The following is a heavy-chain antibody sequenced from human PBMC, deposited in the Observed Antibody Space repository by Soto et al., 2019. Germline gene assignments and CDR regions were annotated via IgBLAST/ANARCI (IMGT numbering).Heavy chain of an antibody. Sequence: EVQVLESGGGLVQPGGSLRLSCAASGFTISSSAMTWVRQAPGKGLEWISSISGDGNATYYADSVKGRFTISRDSSKTTLYLQMNGLRVEDTATYFCAKITRSWGRGTLVTVAS. CDR1: GFTISSSA. D-gene: IGHD3-3*01. J-gene: IGHJ5*02. CDR3: AKITRS. CDR2: ISGDGNAT. V-gene: IGHV3-23*01.